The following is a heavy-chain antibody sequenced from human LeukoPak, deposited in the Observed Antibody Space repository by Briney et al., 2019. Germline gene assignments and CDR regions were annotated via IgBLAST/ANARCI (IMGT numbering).Heavy chain of an antibody. J-gene: IGHJ4*02. CDR2: INHSGST. Sequence: SETLSLTCVVYGGSFSGYYWSWIRQPPGKGLEWIGEINHSGSTNYNPSLKSRVTISVDTSKNQFSLKLSSVTAADTAVYYCARDYDSSGGIDYWGQGTLVTVSS. CDR1: GGSFSGYY. V-gene: IGHV4-34*01. CDR3: ARDYDSSGGIDY. D-gene: IGHD3-22*01.